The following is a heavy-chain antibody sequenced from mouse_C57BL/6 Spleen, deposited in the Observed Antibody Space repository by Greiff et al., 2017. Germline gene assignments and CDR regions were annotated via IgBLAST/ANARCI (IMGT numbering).Heavy chain of an antibody. CDR3: ARKLNYYGSSRDY. Sequence: VKLMESGAELVKPGASVKISCKASGYAFSSYWMNWVKQRPGKGLEWIGQIYPGDGDTNYNGKFKGKATLTADKSSSTAYMQLSSLSSEDSAVYFCARKLNYYGSSRDYWGQGTTLTVSS. CDR2: IYPGDGDT. D-gene: IGHD1-1*01. CDR1: GYAFSSYW. V-gene: IGHV1-80*01. J-gene: IGHJ2*01.